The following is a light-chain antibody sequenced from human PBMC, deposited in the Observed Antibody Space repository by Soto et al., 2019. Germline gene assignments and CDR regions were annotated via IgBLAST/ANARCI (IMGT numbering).Light chain of an antibody. Sequence: DIQMTQSPSSLSASVGDRVTITCRASQSISSHLNWYQQKPGKAPNLLVYGASNLQSGVPSRFSGSRSETDYTLTISVLQLKDFATYYCHKSYKTITFGQGTRLEI. CDR2: GAS. J-gene: IGKJ5*01. V-gene: IGKV1-39*01. CDR3: HKSYKTIT. CDR1: QSISSH.